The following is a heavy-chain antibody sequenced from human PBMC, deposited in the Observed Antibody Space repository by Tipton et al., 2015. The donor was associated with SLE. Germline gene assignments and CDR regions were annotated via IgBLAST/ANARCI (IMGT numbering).Heavy chain of an antibody. CDR1: GGSISSSSYY. D-gene: IGHD1-26*01. J-gene: IGHJ4*02. V-gene: IGHV4-39*07. CDR2: INHSGST. Sequence: TLSLTCTVSGGSISSSSYYWSWIRQPPGKGLEWIGEINHSGSTNYNPPLKSRVTISVDTSKNQFSLKLSSVTAADTAVYYCARGASGSSDYWGQGTLVTVSS. CDR3: ARGASGSSDY.